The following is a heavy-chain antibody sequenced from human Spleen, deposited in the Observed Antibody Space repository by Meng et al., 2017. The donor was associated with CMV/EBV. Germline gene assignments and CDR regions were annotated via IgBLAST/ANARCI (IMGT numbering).Heavy chain of an antibody. D-gene: IGHD3-10*01. CDR2: ISYDGTNK. V-gene: IGHV3-30*04. J-gene: IGHJ4*02. Sequence: GKSLKISXXASGFTFYNHAMHWVRQAPGKGLEXXAVISYDGTNKXYADSXXGRXXXSRXXLRNILXLQXNSLXXXDTALYYCAREGGAYGQKLDSWGQGTQVTVSS. CDR1: GFTFYNHA. CDR3: AREGGAYGQKLDS.